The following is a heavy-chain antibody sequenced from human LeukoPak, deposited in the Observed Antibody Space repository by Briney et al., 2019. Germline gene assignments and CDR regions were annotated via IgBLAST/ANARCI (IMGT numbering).Heavy chain of an antibody. J-gene: IGHJ2*01. V-gene: IGHV1-2*06. D-gene: IGHD5-24*01. CDR2: INPNSGGT. CDR1: GYTFTGYY. CDR3: ATARDGYNYGAYWYFDL. Sequence: EASVTVSCKASGYTFTGYYMHWVRQAPGQGLEWVGRINPNSGGTDYAQKFQGRVTMTRDTSISTAYMELSRLRSDDTAVYYCATARDGYNYGAYWYFDLWGRGTLVTVSS.